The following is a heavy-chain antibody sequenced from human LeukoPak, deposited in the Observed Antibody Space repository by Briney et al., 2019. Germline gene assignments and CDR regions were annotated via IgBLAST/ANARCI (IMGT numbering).Heavy chain of an antibody. D-gene: IGHD2/OR15-2a*01. Sequence: SETLSLTCTVSGGSISSYHWSWIRQPPGKGLEWIGYIYYSGSTNYNPSLKSRVTISVDTSKNQFSLKLSSVTAADTAVYYCARFYPSDGMDVWGQGTTVTVSS. V-gene: IGHV4-59*01. CDR2: IYYSGST. J-gene: IGHJ6*02. CDR3: ARFYPSDGMDV. CDR1: GGSISSYH.